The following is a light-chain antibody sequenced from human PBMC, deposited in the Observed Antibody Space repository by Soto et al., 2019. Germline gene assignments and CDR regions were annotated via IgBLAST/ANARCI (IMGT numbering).Light chain of an antibody. CDR1: QSISSN. J-gene: IGKJ4*01. Sequence: EIVMTQSPATLSVSPGERATLSCRASQSISSNLAWYQQKPGQAPRLLIYSASTRATGVPARFSGSGSGTEFTLSISSLQSEDFALYYCQQYNNWLITFGGGTKIEI. CDR3: QQYNNWLIT. CDR2: SAS. V-gene: IGKV3-15*01.